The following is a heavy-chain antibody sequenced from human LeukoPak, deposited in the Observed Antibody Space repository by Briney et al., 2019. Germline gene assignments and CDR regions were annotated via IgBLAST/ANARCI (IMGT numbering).Heavy chain of an antibody. Sequence: SETLSLTCTVSGGSISSRNYYWAWIRQPPGKGLEWIENIFYTGSNYYHQSLKSQITISVDKSKNQFALKLSSVTAADTAVYYCSRDHGDSSGYFLGGFFDYWGQGTLVTVSS. CDR1: GGSISSRNYY. J-gene: IGHJ4*02. CDR2: IFYTGSN. CDR3: SRDHGDSSGYFLGGFFDY. V-gene: IGHV4-39*06. D-gene: IGHD3-22*01.